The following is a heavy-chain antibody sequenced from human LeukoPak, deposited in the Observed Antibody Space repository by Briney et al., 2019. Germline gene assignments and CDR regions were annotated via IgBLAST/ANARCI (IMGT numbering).Heavy chain of an antibody. CDR3: ASLTMLVAGLDY. D-gene: IGHD2-15*01. CDR2: IYYSGST. V-gene: IGHV4-39*01. CDR1: GGSISSSSYY. J-gene: IGHJ4*02. Sequence: PSETLSLTCTVSGGSISSSSYYWGWIRQPPGKGLEWIGSIYYSGSTYYNPSLKSRVTISVDTSKNQFSLKLSSVTAADTAVYYCASLTMLVAGLDYGRQGPLVTVSS.